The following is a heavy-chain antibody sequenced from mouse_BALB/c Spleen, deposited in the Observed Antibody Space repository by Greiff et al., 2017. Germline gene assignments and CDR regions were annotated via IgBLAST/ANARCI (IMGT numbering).Heavy chain of an antibody. Sequence: EVQLVESGGGLVKPGGSLKLSCAASGFTFSSYAMSWVRQSPEKRLEWVAEISSGGSYTYYPDTVTGRFTISRDNAKNTLYLEMSSLRSEDTAMYYCARSFTTVVAGGAMDYWGQGTSVTVSS. J-gene: IGHJ4*01. V-gene: IGHV5-9-4*01. CDR2: ISSGGSYT. CDR3: ARSFTTVVAGGAMDY. CDR1: GFTFSSYA. D-gene: IGHD1-1*01.